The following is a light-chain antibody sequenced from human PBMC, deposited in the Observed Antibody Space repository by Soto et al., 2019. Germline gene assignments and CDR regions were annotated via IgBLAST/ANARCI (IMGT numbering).Light chain of an antibody. V-gene: IGLV2-14*01. J-gene: IGLJ3*02. CDR1: SSDVGGFNF. CDR3: ISYTTASTLEGV. CDR2: EVS. Sequence: QSVLTQPASVSGSPGQSITISCTGTSSDVGGFNFVSWYQHHPGKAPKLILYEVSNRPSGVSNRFSGSKSDNTASLTISGLQAEDEADYYCISYTTASTLEGVFGGGTKVTVL.